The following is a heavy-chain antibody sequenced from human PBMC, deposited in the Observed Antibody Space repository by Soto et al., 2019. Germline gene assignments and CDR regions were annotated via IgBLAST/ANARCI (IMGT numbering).Heavy chain of an antibody. CDR1: GYTFNTYG. CDR3: ARNPHDFWTSVWIDP. Sequence: ALVKVSCKTSGYTFNTYGINWVRQAPGQGLELMGWISAYDGKTTYAEKFQGRVTLTTDTSTSTAYMELRSLRPDDTAIYYCARNPHDFWTSVWIDPWGQGTPVTVSS. V-gene: IGHV1-18*01. D-gene: IGHD3-3*01. CDR2: ISAYDGKT. J-gene: IGHJ5*02.